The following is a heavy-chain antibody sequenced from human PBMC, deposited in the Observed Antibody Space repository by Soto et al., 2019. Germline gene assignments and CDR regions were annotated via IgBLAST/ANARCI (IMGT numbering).Heavy chain of an antibody. CDR2: ISGSGGRT. J-gene: IGHJ5*02. CDR1: GFIFSNYA. D-gene: IGHD3-22*01. CDR3: AITSRDYYDSSGYP. V-gene: IGHV3-23*01. Sequence: PGGSLRLSCAASGFIFSNYAMSWVRQAPGKGLEWVSAISGSGGRTYYADSVKGRFTISRDNSKNTLFLQMNSLRAEDTAVYYCAITSRDYYDSSGYPWGQGTQVTVSS.